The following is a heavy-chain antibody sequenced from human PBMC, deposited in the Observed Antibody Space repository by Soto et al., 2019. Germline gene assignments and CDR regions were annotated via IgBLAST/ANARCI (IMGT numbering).Heavy chain of an antibody. CDR1: GGSISTYY. D-gene: IGHD5-18*01. J-gene: IGHJ5*02. V-gene: IGHV4-4*07. CDR2: IHVSGNT. CDR3: VREIQGPLGWFGP. Sequence: SETLSLTCTVSGGSISTYYWSWIRQPAGKGLEWIGRIHVSGNTNYNPSLKSRVTMSVDRSKNQFSLNVNSVTAADTAIYYCVREIQGPLGWFGPSGQGTLVTVSS.